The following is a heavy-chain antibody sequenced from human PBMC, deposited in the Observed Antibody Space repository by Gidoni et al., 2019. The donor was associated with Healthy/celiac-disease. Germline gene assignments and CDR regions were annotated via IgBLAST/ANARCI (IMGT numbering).Heavy chain of an antibody. CDR1: GGSFSGSY. CDR3: ARDGYCSGGSCYSNWFDP. V-gene: IGHV4-34*01. CDR2: INHSGST. D-gene: IGHD2-15*01. J-gene: IGHJ5*02. Sequence: QVQLQQWGAGLLKPSETLSLTCAVYGGSFSGSYWGWTRQPPGKGLEWIGEINHSGSTNYNPSLKSRVTISVDTSKNQFSLKLSSVTAADTAVYYCARDGYCSGGSCYSNWFDPWGQGTLVTVSS.